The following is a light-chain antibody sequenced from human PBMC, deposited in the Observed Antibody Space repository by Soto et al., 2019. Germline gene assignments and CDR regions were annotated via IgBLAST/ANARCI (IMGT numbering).Light chain of an antibody. V-gene: IGKV3-11*01. CDR3: PQRARWPLT. Sequence: ETVLTQSPATLSLSPGERATLSCRASQSVSRALAWYQQKPGQAPRLLLYDASNRATGVPARFSGSGSGSGTDFTLTISGLEPEDFAVYYCPQRARWPLTFGGGTKVENK. CDR1: QSVSRA. CDR2: DAS. J-gene: IGKJ4*01.